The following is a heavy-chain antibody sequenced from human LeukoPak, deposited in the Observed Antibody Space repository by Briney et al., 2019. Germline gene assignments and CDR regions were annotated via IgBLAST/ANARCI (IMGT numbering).Heavy chain of an antibody. CDR3: AKDRAAANNWFDP. J-gene: IGHJ5*02. CDR2: IRSSSSYI. V-gene: IGHV3-21*01. D-gene: IGHD2-15*01. CDR1: GFAFSSYS. Sequence: GGSLRLSCAASGFAFSSYSMNWVRQAPGKGLEWVSFIRSSSSYIYYADSVKGRFTISRDNAKNSLYLQMNSLRAEDTAVYYCAKDRAAANNWFDPWGQGTLVTVSS.